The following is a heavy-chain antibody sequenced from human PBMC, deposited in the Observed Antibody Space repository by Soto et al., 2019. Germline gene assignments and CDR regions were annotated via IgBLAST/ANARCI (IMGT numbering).Heavy chain of an antibody. D-gene: IGHD6-19*01. Sequence: QVQLVQSGAEVKKPGASVKVSCKASGYTFTIYGISWVRQAPGQGLEWMGWISAYNGNTHYAQKLQGRVTMTTDTSTSTAYMELRSLRSDDTAVYYCARASSSGWAPGAWFDPWGQGTLVTVSS. CDR3: ARASSSGWAPGAWFDP. CDR2: ISAYNGNT. V-gene: IGHV1-18*01. CDR1: GYTFTIYG. J-gene: IGHJ5*02.